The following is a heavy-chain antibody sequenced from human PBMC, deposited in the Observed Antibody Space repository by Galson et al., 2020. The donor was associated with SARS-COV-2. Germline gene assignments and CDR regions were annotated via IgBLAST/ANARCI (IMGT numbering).Heavy chain of an antibody. CDR1: GFTFSSYG. D-gene: IGHD6-19*01. CDR3: ARDQISSGWFFDY. CDR2: IWYDGSNK. Sequence: GGSLRLSCAASGFTFSSYGMHWVRQAPGKGLEWVAVIWYDGSNKYYADSVKGRFTISRDNSTNTLYLQMNSLRAEDTAVYYCARDQISSGWFFDYWGQGTLVTASS. V-gene: IGHV3-33*01. J-gene: IGHJ4*02.